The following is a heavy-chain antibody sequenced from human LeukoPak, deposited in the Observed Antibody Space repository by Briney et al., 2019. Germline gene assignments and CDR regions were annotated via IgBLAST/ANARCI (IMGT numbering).Heavy chain of an antibody. J-gene: IGHJ6*03. CDR3: ARARGYSSDRGNYYYMDV. Sequence: ASVKISCKASGYTFTSYGIGWVRQAPGQGLEWMGWISAYNGNTNYAQKLQGRVTMTTDTSTSTAYMELRSLRSDDTAVYYCARARGYSSDRGNYYYMDVWGKGTTVTISS. V-gene: IGHV1-18*01. CDR2: ISAYNGNT. CDR1: GYTFTSYG. D-gene: IGHD6-19*01.